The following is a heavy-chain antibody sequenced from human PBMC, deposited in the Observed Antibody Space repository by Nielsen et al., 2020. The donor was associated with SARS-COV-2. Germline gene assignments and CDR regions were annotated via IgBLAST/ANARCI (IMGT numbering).Heavy chain of an antibody. CDR2: ISGSGGST. J-gene: IGHJ3*01. CDR3: AKDDVVRGDAFDV. D-gene: IGHD3-10*01. V-gene: IGHV3-23*01. Sequence: GGSLRLSCAASGFTFSSYAMSWVRQAPGKGLEWVSAISGSGGSTYYADSVKGRFTISRDNSKNRLYLQMHSLRVEDTAVYYCAKDDVVRGDAFDVWGPGTMVTVSS. CDR1: GFTFSSYA.